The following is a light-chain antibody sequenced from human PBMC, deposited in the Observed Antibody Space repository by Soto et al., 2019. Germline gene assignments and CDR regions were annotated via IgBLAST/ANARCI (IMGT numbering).Light chain of an antibody. Sequence: QSALTQPASVSGSPGQSITISCTGTSSDVGGYNYVSWYQQHPGKAPKLMIYDVSNRPSGVSNRFSGSKSGNTASLTISGLQAEYAANYYFSSYTSSSTLVFGRGTKLTVL. CDR1: SSDVGGYNY. CDR3: SSYTSSSTLV. J-gene: IGLJ2*01. V-gene: IGLV2-14*01. CDR2: DVS.